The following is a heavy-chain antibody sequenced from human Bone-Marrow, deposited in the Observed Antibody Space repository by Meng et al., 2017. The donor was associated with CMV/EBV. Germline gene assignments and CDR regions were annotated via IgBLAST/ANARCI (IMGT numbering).Heavy chain of an antibody. V-gene: IGHV3-7*01. CDR1: GFTFFSYA. Sequence: GESLKISCAVSGFTFFSYAMHWVRQAPGKGLEWVANINQDGSEKYYVDSMKGRFTISRDNAKNSLYLQMNSLRAEDTAVYYCARDWEIFADWYYFDYWGQGTLVTVSS. D-gene: IGHD3-10*01. J-gene: IGHJ4*02. CDR2: INQDGSEK. CDR3: ARDWEIFADWYYFDY.